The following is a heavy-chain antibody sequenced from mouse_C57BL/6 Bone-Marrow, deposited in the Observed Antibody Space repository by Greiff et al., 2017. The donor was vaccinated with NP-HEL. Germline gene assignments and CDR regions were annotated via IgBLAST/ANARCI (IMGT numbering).Heavy chain of an antibody. D-gene: IGHD2-3*01. CDR1: GYTFTDYE. CDR3: TRCPYDGYDY. J-gene: IGHJ2*01. Sequence: QVQLQQSGAELVRPGASVTLSCKASGYTFTDYEMHWVKQTPVHGLEWIGAIDPETGGTAYNQKFKGKAILTADKSSSTAYMELRSLTSEDSAVYYCTRCPYDGYDYGGQGTTLTVSS. V-gene: IGHV1-15*01. CDR2: IDPETGGT.